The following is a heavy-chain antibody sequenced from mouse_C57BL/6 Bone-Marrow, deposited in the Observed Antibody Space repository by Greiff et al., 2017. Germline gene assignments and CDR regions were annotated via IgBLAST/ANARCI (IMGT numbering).Heavy chain of an antibody. J-gene: IGHJ1*03. D-gene: IGHD1-1*01. CDR3: ARAVTTVVSNFDV. Sequence: QVQLQQPGAELVKPGASVKMSCKASGYTFTSYWITWVKQRPGQGLEWIGDIYPGSGSTNYNEKFKSKATLTVDTSSSTDYMQLSSLTSEDSAVYYCARAVTTVVSNFDVWGTGTTVTVSS. CDR1: GYTFTSYW. CDR2: IYPGSGST. V-gene: IGHV1-55*01.